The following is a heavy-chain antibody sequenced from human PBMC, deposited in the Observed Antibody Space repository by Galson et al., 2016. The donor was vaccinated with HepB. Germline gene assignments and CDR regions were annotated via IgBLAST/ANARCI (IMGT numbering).Heavy chain of an antibody. CDR1: GFVFSNIG. Sequence: SLRFSCAASGFVFSNIGLSWVRQAPGKGLEWVASISTRRTTYYSDSVQGRFTISRDNSNNTLYLQMNGLRAEDTAVYYCAKERLVRRIFDHWGQGTLLTVSS. V-gene: IGHV3-23*01. CDR3: AKERLVRRIFDH. J-gene: IGHJ4*02. CDR2: ISTRRTT. D-gene: IGHD1-1*01.